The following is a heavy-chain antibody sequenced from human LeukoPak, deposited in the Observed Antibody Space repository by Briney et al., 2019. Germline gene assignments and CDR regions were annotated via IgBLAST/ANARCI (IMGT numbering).Heavy chain of an antibody. CDR2: IYSAGNT. V-gene: IGHV3-53*01. D-gene: IGHD6-25*01. J-gene: IGHJ3*02. CDR3: AKDRRGAGAAAGSDAFDI. Sequence: GGSLRLSCAASGFIVSSTYMSWVRQGPGKGLEWVSVIYSAGNTHNADSVEGRFTISRDNSKNTIFLQMNRLRDEDTAVYYCAKDRRGAGAAAGSDAFDIWGQGTMVTVSS. CDR1: GFIVSSTY.